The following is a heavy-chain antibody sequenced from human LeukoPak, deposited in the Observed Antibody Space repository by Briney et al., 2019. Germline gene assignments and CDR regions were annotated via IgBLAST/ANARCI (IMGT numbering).Heavy chain of an antibody. V-gene: IGHV1-2*02. Sequence: ASVKVSCKASGYTFTGYYTHWVRQAPGQGLEWMGWINPNSGGTNYAQKFQGRVTMTRDTSISTAYMELSKLRSDDTAVYYCARITRRHSSGNKNNWFDPWGQGTLVTVSS. J-gene: IGHJ5*02. CDR2: INPNSGGT. CDR1: GYTFTGYY. CDR3: ARITRRHSSGNKNNWFDP. D-gene: IGHD3-22*01.